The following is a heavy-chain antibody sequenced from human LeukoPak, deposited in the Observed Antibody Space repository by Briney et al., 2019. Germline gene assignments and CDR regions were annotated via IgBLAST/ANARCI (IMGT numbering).Heavy chain of an antibody. CDR3: ARAYDILTGPSQH. Sequence: GASVKVSCKASGYTFTGYYMHWVRQAPGQGLEWMGWINPNSGGTNYAQKFQGRVTMTRDTSISTAYMELSRLRSDDTAVYYCARAYDILTGPSQHWGQGTLVTVSS. D-gene: IGHD3-9*01. V-gene: IGHV1-2*02. CDR1: GYTFTGYY. CDR2: INPNSGGT. J-gene: IGHJ1*01.